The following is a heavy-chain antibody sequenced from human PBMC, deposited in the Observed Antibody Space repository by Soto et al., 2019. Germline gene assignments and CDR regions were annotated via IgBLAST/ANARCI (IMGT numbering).Heavy chain of an antibody. Sequence: SETLSVTCTVSGGSISSSGCYWGWIRQPPGKGLEWIGSIYYSGSTYYNPSLKSRVTISVDTSKNQFSLKLSSVTAADTAVYYCARSYYSMDYYYGMDVWGQGTTVTVSS. D-gene: IGHD4-4*01. CDR3: ARSYYSMDYYYGMDV. J-gene: IGHJ6*02. CDR2: IYYSGST. V-gene: IGHV4-39*01. CDR1: GGSISSSGCY.